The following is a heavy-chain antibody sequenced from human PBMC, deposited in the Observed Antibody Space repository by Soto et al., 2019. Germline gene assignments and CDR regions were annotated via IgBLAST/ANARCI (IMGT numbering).Heavy chain of an antibody. CDR2: ISYDGSNK. CDR1: GFTFSSYA. Sequence: SLRLSCAASGFTFSSYAMHWVRQAPGKGLEWVAVISYDGSNKYYADSVKGRFTISRDNSKNTLYLQMNSLRAEDTAVYYCARDPDTAMVIYYYGMDVWGQGTTVTVSS. CDR3: ARDPDTAMVIYYYGMDV. D-gene: IGHD5-18*01. J-gene: IGHJ6*02. V-gene: IGHV3-30-3*01.